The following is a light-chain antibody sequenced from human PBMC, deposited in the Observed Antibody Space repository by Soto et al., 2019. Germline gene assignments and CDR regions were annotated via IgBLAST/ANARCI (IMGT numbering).Light chain of an antibody. CDR3: SSYTSSNTPFV. CDR1: SSDVGGYNY. CDR2: KVS. J-gene: IGLJ1*01. Sequence: QSVLTQPASVSGSPGQSITISCTGTSSDVGGYNYVSWYQQYPGRVPKLLIYKVSNRPTGISNRFSGSKSGNTASLTISGLRAEDEADYYCSSYTSSNTPFVFGTGTKVTVL. V-gene: IGLV2-14*01.